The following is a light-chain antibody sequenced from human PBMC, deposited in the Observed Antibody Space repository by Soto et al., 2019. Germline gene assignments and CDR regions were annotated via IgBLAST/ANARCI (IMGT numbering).Light chain of an antibody. V-gene: IGKV1-8*01. CDR2: AAS. J-gene: IGKJ1*01. CDR3: QQYYSYPRT. Sequence: AIRMTQSPSSFSASTGDRVTITCRASQGISSYLAWYQQNPGKAPKLLIYAASTLQSGVPSRFSGSGSGTDFTLTISCLQSEDFATYYCQQYYSYPRTFGQGTK. CDR1: QGISSY.